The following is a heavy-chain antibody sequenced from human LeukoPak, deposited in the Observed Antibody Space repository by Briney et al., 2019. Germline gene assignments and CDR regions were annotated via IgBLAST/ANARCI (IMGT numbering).Heavy chain of an antibody. V-gene: IGHV5-51*01. D-gene: IGHD3-22*01. CDR1: GYSFTSYW. CDR2: IYPGDSDT. J-gene: IGHJ3*02. CDR3: ARLRSYYDSSGYQQVDAFDI. Sequence: GESLKISCKGSGYSFTSYWIGWVRQMPGKGLEWMGIIYPGDSDTRYSPSFQGQVTISADKSISTAYLQWSSLKALDTAMYYCARLRSYYDSSGYQQVDAFDIWGQGTMVTVSS.